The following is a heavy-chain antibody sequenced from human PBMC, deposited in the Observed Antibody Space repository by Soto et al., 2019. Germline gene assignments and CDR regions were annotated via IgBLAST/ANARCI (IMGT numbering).Heavy chain of an antibody. CDR3: ARDPRIESEQWLVRRYYYYGMDV. V-gene: IGHV4-61*01. D-gene: IGHD6-19*01. Sequence: PSETLPLRCTVSGGTVGSGSYYWSWIRQPPGKGLEWIGYIYYSGSTNYNPSLKSRVTISVDTSKNQFSLKLSSVTAADTAVYYCARDPRIESEQWLVRRYYYYGMDVSGQGTTVTVSS. J-gene: IGHJ6*02. CDR1: GGTVGSGSYY. CDR2: IYYSGST.